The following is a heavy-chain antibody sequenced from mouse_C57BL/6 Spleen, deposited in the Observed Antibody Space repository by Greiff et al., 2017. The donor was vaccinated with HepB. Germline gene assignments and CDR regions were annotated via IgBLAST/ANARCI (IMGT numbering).Heavy chain of an antibody. V-gene: IGHV14-1*01. D-gene: IGHD1-1*01. Sequence: EVQLQQSGAELVRPGASVKLSCTASGFNIKDYYMHWVKQRPEQGLEWIGRIDPEDGDTEYAPKFQGKATMTADTSSNTAYLQLSRLTSEDTAVYYCTALITTVVAPFDYWGQGTTLTVSS. J-gene: IGHJ2*01. CDR2: IDPEDGDT. CDR1: GFNIKDYY. CDR3: TALITTVVAPFDY.